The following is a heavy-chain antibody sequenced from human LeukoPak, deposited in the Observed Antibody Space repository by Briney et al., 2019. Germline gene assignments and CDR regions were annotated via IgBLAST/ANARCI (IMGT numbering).Heavy chain of an antibody. CDR3: ARATGSGSYPFDY. J-gene: IGHJ4*02. CDR1: RFTFSSYS. Sequence: PGGSLRLSCAASRFTFSSYSMNWVRQAPGKGLEWVSYISSSSSTIYYADSVKGRFTISRDNAKNSLYLQMNSLRAEDTAVYYCARATGSGSYPFDYWGQGSLVTVSS. D-gene: IGHD3-10*01. CDR2: ISSSSSTI. V-gene: IGHV3-48*04.